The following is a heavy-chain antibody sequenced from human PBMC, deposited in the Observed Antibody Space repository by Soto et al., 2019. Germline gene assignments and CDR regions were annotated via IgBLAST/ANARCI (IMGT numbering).Heavy chain of an antibody. D-gene: IGHD2-15*01. V-gene: IGHV3-11*06. J-gene: IGHJ4*02. CDR1: GFTFSDYY. CDR2: ISSSSYT. CDR3: AKRRGAGGHFDY. Sequence: GGSLNLSCAASGFTFSDYYMSWIRQAPGKGLEWVSYISSSSYTNYADSVKGRFTISRDNAKNSLYLQMNSLRAEDTAVYYCAKRRGAGGHFDYWGQGALVTVSS.